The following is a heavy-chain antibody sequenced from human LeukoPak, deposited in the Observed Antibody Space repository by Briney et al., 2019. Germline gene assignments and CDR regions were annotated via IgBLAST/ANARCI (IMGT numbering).Heavy chain of an antibody. CDR1: GGSISSSSYY. CDR2: IYTSGST. CDR3: ARGRITMVRGVGSRSGWFDP. V-gene: IGHV4-61*02. Sequence: PSETLSLTCTVSGGSISSSSYYWSWIRQPAGKGLEWIGRIYTSGSTNYNPSLKSRVTISVDTSKNQFSLKLSSVTAADTAVYYCARGRITMVRGVGSRSGWFDPWGQGTLVTVSS. J-gene: IGHJ5*02. D-gene: IGHD3-10*01.